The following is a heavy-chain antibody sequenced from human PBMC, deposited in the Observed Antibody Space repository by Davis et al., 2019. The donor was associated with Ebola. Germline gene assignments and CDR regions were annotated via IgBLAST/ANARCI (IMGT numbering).Heavy chain of an antibody. CDR1: GFRFSSHW. V-gene: IGHV3-7*01. J-gene: IGHJ4*02. Sequence: GESLKISCAASGFRFSSHWMSWVRQAPGKGLEWVANIKQDGSEKYYVDSVKGRFSISRDSAKNSLYLQMNSLRAEDTAVYYCARPGGSYSLDYWGQGTLVTVSS. CDR2: IKQDGSEK. CDR3: ARPGGSYSLDY. D-gene: IGHD1-26*01.